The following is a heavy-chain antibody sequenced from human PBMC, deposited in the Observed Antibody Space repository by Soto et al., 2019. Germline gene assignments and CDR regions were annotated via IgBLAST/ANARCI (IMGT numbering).Heavy chain of an antibody. CDR3: GRVGHYYGMDV. CDR1: GGSISSRSYY. CDR2: ISHSGST. Sequence: QLQLQESGPGLVKPSETLSLTCPVSGGSISSRSYYWGWIRQPPGRGLEWIGSISHSGSTYYNPSLKSRVTISVDTSKNQFSLKLSSVTAADTAVFYCGRVGHYYGMDVWGQGTTVTVSS. V-gene: IGHV4-39*01. J-gene: IGHJ6*02.